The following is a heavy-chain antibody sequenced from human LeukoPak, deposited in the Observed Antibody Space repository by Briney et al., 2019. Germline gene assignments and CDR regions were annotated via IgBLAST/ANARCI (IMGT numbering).Heavy chain of an antibody. CDR1: SVTISSVSYY. D-gene: IGHD3-9*01. CDR3: AREDDILTGYQLPYFDY. V-gene: IGHV4-61*02. Sequence: SETLSLTCTVSSVTISSVSYYWRWIRQPAGKGLEFIGRIYTSGSTNYNPSLKSRVTISVDTSKNQFSLKLSSVTAADTAVYYCAREDDILTGYQLPYFDYWGQGTLVTVSS. J-gene: IGHJ4*02. CDR2: IYTSGST.